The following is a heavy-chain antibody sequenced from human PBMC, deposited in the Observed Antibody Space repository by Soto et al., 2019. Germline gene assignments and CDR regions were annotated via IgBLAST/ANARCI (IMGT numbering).Heavy chain of an antibody. CDR1: GGSITSGPYY. J-gene: IGHJ4*02. V-gene: IGHV4-31*03. CDR2: LYYIGKT. CDR3: ARDLSGPSDY. Sequence: QVQLQESGPGLVKPSQTLSLTCTVSGGSITSGPYYWSWVRQHPGQVLEWIGCLYYIGKTSYNPSLRSRVTMSVATSKTQFSLRLSSVSAADTAVYYCARDLSGPSDYWGQGALVTVSS. D-gene: IGHD1-26*01.